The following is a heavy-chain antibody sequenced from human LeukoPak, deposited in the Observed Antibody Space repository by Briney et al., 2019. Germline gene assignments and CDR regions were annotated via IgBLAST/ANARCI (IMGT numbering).Heavy chain of an antibody. J-gene: IGHJ5*02. CDR2: INPNSGGT. CDR3: ARSSRIAVAGTGGRFDP. Sequence: ASVKVSCKASGYTFTGYYMHWVRQAPGQGLEWMGWINPNSGGTNYAQKFQGRVTMTRDTSISTAYMALSRLRSDDTAVYYCARSSRIAVAGTGGRFDPWGQGTLVTVSS. CDR1: GYTFTGYY. V-gene: IGHV1-2*02. D-gene: IGHD6-19*01.